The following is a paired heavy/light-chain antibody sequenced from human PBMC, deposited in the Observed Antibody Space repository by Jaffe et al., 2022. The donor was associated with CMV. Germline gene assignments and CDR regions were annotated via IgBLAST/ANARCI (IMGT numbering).Heavy chain of an antibody. V-gene: IGHV4-59*01. Sequence: QVQLQESGPGLVKPSETLSLTCTVSGGSISSYYWSWIRQPPGKGLEWIGYIYYSGSTNYNPSLKSRVTISVDTSKNQFSLKLSSVTAADTAVYYCARGKRVFRGERPDYYAQWGQGTLVTVSS. CDR2: IYYSGST. CDR3: ARGKRVFRGERPDYYAQ. J-gene: IGHJ4*02. D-gene: IGHD3-10*01. CDR1: GGSISSYY.
Light chain of an antibody. CDR2: GAS. Sequence: EIVLTQSPGTLSLSPGERATLSCRASQSVSSSYLAWYQQKPGQAPRLLIYGASSRATGIPDRFSGSGSGTDFTLTISRLEPEDFAVYYCQQYGSSPFTFGGGTKVEIK. CDR3: QQYGSSPFT. J-gene: IGKJ4*01. V-gene: IGKV3-20*01. CDR1: QSVSSSY.